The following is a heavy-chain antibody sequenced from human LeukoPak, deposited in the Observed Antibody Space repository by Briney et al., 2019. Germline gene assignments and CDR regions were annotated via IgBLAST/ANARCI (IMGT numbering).Heavy chain of an antibody. CDR1: GFTFSSYS. D-gene: IGHD6-6*01. CDR3: ARDRVEYSSSSVFDY. Sequence: PGGSLRLSCAASGFTFSSYSMNWVRQAPGKGLEWVSSISSSSSYIYYADSVKGRFTISRDNAKNSLYLQMNSLRAEDTAVYYCARDRVEYSSSSVFDYWGQGTLVTVS. CDR2: ISSSSSYI. V-gene: IGHV3-21*01. J-gene: IGHJ4*02.